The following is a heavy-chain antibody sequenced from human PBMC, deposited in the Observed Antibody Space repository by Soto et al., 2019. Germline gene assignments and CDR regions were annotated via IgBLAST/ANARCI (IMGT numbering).Heavy chain of an antibody. V-gene: IGHV1-18*01. CDR3: ARLQLGGDRMMNWFDP. CDR1: GYIFTKYG. CDR2: INVYNGDR. Sequence: QVQVVQSGPELKKPGASVKVSCKAQGYIFTKYGIGWVRQAPGHGLEWKGLINVYNGDRKVAQKFQDRVSMTTDTATDTVYMELKSLRSGDTAVYYCARLQLGGDRMMNWFDPWGQGTLVTVSS. J-gene: IGHJ5*02. D-gene: IGHD2-21*02.